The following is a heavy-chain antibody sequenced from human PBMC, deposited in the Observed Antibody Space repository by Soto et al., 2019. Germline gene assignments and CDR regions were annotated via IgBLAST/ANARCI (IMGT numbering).Heavy chain of an antibody. Sequence: ASVKVSCKASGYTFTSYAMHWVRQAPGQRLEWMGWINAGNGNTKYSQKFQGRVTITADKSTSTAYMELSSLRSEDTAVYYCARVPYDILTGYNNWFDPWGQGTLVTVSS. V-gene: IGHV1-3*01. D-gene: IGHD3-9*01. CDR1: GYTFTSYA. CDR3: ARVPYDILTGYNNWFDP. J-gene: IGHJ5*02. CDR2: INAGNGNT.